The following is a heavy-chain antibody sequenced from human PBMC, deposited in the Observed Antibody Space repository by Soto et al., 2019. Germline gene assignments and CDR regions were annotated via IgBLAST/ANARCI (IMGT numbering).Heavy chain of an antibody. D-gene: IGHD3-10*01. CDR1: GFTFSNYS. CDR3: ARGLALRGSGRPDY. Sequence: GGSLRLSCAASGFTFSNYSMNWVRQAPGKGLEWVSSITSSSSYIYYADSVKGRFTISRDNAKNSLYLQMNSLRAEDTAVYYCARGLALRGSGRPDYWGQGTLVTVSS. V-gene: IGHV3-21*01. J-gene: IGHJ4*02. CDR2: ITSSSSYI.